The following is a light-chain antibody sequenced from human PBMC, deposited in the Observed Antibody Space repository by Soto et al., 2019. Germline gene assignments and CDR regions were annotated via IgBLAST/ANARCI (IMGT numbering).Light chain of an antibody. Sequence: EIVMTQSPATLSLSPGERVTLSCRASQSVSNNLAWFQQKSGQAPRLLIYGASARATGIPARFSGSGSGTEFTLTISSLQSEDFAIYYCQQYNNWPPYTFGQGTKLEIK. CDR1: QSVSNN. CDR2: GAS. CDR3: QQYNNWPPYT. J-gene: IGKJ2*01. V-gene: IGKV3-15*01.